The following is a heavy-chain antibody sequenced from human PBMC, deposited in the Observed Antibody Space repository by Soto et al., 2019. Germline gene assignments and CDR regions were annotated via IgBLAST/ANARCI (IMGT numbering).Heavy chain of an antibody. CDR1: VYTFTYYS. V-gene: IGHV1-18*04. D-gene: IGHD2-21*02. J-gene: IGHJ6*02. CDR2: ISGYNGNT. Sequence: ASVXVCCKACVYTFTYYSITWVRQAAGQGLEWMGRISGYNGNTYYARTLWGRLTLTTDTSPSTAYMELSTTTYVEAAVYYCDTDVFCGGDQASHDMDVWGQGTTVTVSS. CDR3: DTDVFCGGDQASHDMDV.